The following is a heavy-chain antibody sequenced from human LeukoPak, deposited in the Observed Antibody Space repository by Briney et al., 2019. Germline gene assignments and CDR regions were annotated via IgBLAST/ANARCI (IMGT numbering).Heavy chain of an antibody. Sequence: SATLSLTCPVSGGSGSSGSYYWSWIRQPPGKGLEWIGYIYYSGSTYYNPSLKSRVTISVDRSKNQFSLKLSSVTAADTAVYYCARIGWTNDAFDIWGQGTMVTVSS. J-gene: IGHJ3*02. CDR1: GGSGSSGSYY. D-gene: IGHD2-15*01. V-gene: IGHV4-61*01. CDR2: IYYSGST. CDR3: ARIGWTNDAFDI.